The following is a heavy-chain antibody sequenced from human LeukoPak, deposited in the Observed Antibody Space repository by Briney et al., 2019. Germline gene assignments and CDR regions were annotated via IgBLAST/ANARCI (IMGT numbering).Heavy chain of an antibody. Sequence: GGSLRLSCAASGFTFDDYAMHWVRQAPGKGLEWVSGISWNSGSIGYADSVKGRFTISRDNAKNSLYLQMNSLRAVDMALYYCAKEAPGYCSSTSCSANAFDIWGQGTMVTVSS. CDR2: ISWNSGSI. CDR1: GFTFDDYA. J-gene: IGHJ3*02. D-gene: IGHD2-2*03. CDR3: AKEAPGYCSSTSCSANAFDI. V-gene: IGHV3-9*03.